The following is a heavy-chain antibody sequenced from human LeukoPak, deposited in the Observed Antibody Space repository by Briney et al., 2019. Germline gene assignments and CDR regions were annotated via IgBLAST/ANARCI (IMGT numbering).Heavy chain of an antibody. CDR1: GYTFTGYY. Sequence: ASVKVSCKASGYTFTGYYMHWVRQAPGQGLEWMGWINPNSGGTNYAQKFQGRVTMTRDTSISTAYMELSRLRSDDTAVYYCATGVMDYYDSSGYDAFDIWGQGTMVTVSS. V-gene: IGHV1-2*02. D-gene: IGHD3-22*01. J-gene: IGHJ3*02. CDR2: INPNSGGT. CDR3: ATGVMDYYDSSGYDAFDI.